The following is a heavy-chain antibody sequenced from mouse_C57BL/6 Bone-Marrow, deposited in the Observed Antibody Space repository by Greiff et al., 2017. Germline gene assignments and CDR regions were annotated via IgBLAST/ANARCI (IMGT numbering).Heavy chain of an antibody. J-gene: IGHJ3*01. CDR1: GYAFSSSW. CDR3: ASEGLAGPWFAY. D-gene: IGHD1-1*01. Sequence: QVHVQQSGPELVKPGASVKISCKASGYAFSSSWMNWVKQRPGQGLEWIGRIYPGDGDTNYNGKFKGKATLTADKSSSTAYMQLSSLTSEDSAVYFCASEGLAGPWFAYWGQGTLVTVSA. CDR2: IYPGDGDT. V-gene: IGHV1-82*01.